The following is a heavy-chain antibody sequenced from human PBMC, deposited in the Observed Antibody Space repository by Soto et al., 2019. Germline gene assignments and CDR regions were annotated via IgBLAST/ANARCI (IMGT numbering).Heavy chain of an antibody. V-gene: IGHV3-9*01. J-gene: IGHJ6*02. CDR3: AKSTGGTANGMDV. CDR1: GFTFSSYG. Sequence: PGGSLRLSCAASGFTFSSYGMSWVRQAPGKGLEWVSGISWNSGTIGYADSVKGRFTISRDNAKNSLYLQMNSLRAEDTALYYCAKSTGGTANGMDVWGQGTTVTVSS. CDR2: ISWNSGTI. D-gene: IGHD2-8*02.